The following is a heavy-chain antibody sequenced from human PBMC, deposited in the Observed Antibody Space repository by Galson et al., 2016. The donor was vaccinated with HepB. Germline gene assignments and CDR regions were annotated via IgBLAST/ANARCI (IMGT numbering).Heavy chain of an antibody. Sequence: LSLTCTVSGGSISSDRDYWNWIRQPAGSRLEWIGRIDTSGNTIYSPSLKSRVTISADTSNNLFSLELRSETAAETAVYYCAREVNYVLGGGVPFERWGQGTLVTVSS. CDR2: IDTSGNT. D-gene: IGHD3-16*01. CDR1: GGSISSDRDY. CDR3: AREVNYVLGGGVPFER. V-gene: IGHV4-61*02. J-gene: IGHJ4*02.